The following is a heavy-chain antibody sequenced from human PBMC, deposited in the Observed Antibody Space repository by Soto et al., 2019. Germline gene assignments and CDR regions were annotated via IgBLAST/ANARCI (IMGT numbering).Heavy chain of an antibody. CDR3: ARSLRQYYYYYYMDV. CDR1: GGSISSYY. Sequence: QVQLQESGPGLVKPSETLSLTCTVSGGSISSYYWSWIRQPPGKGLEWIGYIYYSGSTNYNPSLKRRLTISVDTSQNQFSLKLSSVTAADTAVYYCARSLRQYYYYYYMDVWGKGTTVTVSS. D-gene: IGHD3-16*02. CDR2: IYYSGST. J-gene: IGHJ6*03. V-gene: IGHV4-59*01.